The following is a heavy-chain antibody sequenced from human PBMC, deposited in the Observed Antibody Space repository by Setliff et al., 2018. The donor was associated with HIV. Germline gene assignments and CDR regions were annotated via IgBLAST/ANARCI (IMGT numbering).Heavy chain of an antibody. V-gene: IGHV1-3*01. J-gene: IGHJ4*02. D-gene: IGHD6-13*01. Sequence: ASVKVSCKGSGYTFTSYDINWVRQAPGQRLEWMGWINAGNGDTKSSQKFQGRVTITRDTSASTAYMELSSLRSEDTGVYYCAIGSSNWPHRPNNYYFDYWGQGTPVTVSS. CDR2: INAGNGDT. CDR1: GYTFTSYD. CDR3: AIGSSNWPHRPNNYYFDY.